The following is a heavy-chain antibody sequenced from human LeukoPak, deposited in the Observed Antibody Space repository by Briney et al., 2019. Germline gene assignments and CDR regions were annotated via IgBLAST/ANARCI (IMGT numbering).Heavy chain of an antibody. V-gene: IGHV3-15*01. D-gene: IGHD1-26*01. CDR1: GFTFSNAW. CDR3: TTAGWELYYFDY. CDR2: IKSKTDGGTT. Sequence: GGSLRLSCAASGFTFSNAWMSWVRQAPGKGLEWVGRIKSKTDGGTTDYAAPVKGRFTISRDDSKNTLYLQMNSLKTEDTSVYYCTTAGWELYYFDYWGQGTLVTVSS. J-gene: IGHJ4*02.